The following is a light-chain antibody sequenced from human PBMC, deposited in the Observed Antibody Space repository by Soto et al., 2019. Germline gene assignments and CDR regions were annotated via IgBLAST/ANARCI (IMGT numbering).Light chain of an antibody. Sequence: QSALTQPPSASGSPGQSVTISCTGTSSDVGGYNYVSWYQQHPGKAPKLMIYDVNKRPSGVPDRFSGSKSDNTASLTVSGLQAEDEAEYYCSSYSGSKRSGVFGTGTKLTVL. CDR1: SSDVGGYNY. CDR2: DVN. CDR3: SSYSGSKRSGV. J-gene: IGLJ1*01. V-gene: IGLV2-8*01.